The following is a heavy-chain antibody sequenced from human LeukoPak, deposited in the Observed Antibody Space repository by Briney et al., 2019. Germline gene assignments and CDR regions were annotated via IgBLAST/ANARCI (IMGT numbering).Heavy chain of an antibody. V-gene: IGHV4-30-2*01. D-gene: IGHD3-10*01. J-gene: IGHJ4*02. CDR1: GGSISSGGYY. CDR3: ARCGVYYGSGSYRGYFDY. CDR2: IYHSGST. Sequence: PSETLSLTCTVSGGSISSGGYYWSWIRQPPGKGLEWIGYIYHSGSTYYNPSLKSRVTISVDRSKNQFSLKLSSVTAADTAVYYCARCGVYYGSGSYRGYFDYWGQGTLVTVSS.